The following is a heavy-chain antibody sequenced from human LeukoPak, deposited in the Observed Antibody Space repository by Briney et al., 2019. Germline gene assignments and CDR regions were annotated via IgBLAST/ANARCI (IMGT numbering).Heavy chain of an antibody. CDR2: IYYSGST. CDR3: ATRSVLTGEPH. CDR1: GGSISSSSHY. V-gene: IGHV4-39*07. Sequence: PSETLSLTCTVSGGSISSSSHYWAWIRQSPGKGLEWIASIYYSGSTYYNPSLKSRVTISVDESKNQLSLTLNSVTAADTAVYYCATRSVLTGEPHWGQGTLVTVSS. J-gene: IGHJ4*02. D-gene: IGHD7-27*01.